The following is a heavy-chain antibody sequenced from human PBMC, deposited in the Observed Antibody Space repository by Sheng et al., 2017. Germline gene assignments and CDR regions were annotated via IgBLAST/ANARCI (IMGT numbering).Heavy chain of an antibody. V-gene: IGHV1-69*05. J-gene: IGHJ6*03. CDR1: GGTFSSYA. CDR2: IIPIFGTA. Sequence: QVQLVQSGAEVKKPGSSVKVSCKASGGTFSSYAISWVRQAPGQGLEWMGGIIPIFGTANYAQKFQGRVTITTDESTSTAYMELSSLRSEDTAVYYCARSVSGWYKGAYYYYMDVWGKGTTVTVSS. D-gene: IGHD6-19*01. CDR3: ARSVSGWYKGAYYYYMDV.